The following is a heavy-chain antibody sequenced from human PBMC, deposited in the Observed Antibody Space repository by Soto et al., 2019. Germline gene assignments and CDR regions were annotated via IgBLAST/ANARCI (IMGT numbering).Heavy chain of an antibody. CDR2: INPHSGDT. Sequence: GASVKVSCKASGYNFIGYYMHWVRQAPGQGLEWLGWINPHSGDTNYAQKFQGWVTMTRDTSISTAYMELSRLKSDDTAVFYCATSLLAVAGWRAFDLWGQGTMVTVSS. CDR3: ATSLLAVAGWRAFDL. V-gene: IGHV1-2*04. D-gene: IGHD6-19*01. J-gene: IGHJ3*01. CDR1: GYNFIGYY.